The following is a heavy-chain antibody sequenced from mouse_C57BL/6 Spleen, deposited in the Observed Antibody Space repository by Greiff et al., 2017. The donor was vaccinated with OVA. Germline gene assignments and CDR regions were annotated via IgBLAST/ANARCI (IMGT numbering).Heavy chain of an antibody. V-gene: IGHV1-81*01. D-gene: IGHD2-1*01. CDR3: ARSRSYYGNYVDWYFDV. CDR1: GYTFTSYG. Sequence: QVQLQQSGAELARPGASVKLSCKASGYTFTSYGISWVKQRTGQGLEWIGEIYPRSGNTYYNEKFKGKATLTADKSSSTAYMELRSLTSEDSAVYFCARSRSYYGNYVDWYFDVWGTGTTVTVSS. J-gene: IGHJ1*03. CDR2: IYPRSGNT.